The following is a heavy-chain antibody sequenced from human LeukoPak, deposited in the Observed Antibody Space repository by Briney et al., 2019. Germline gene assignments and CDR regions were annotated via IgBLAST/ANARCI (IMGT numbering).Heavy chain of an antibody. CDR1: GYTFTNYY. J-gene: IGHJ4*02. CDR3: AREAPRTFYFDY. Sequence: GASVKVSCKASGYTFTNYYIHWVRQAPGQGLESMGIIIPGGGSTNYAQKFQGRVTMTRDTSTSTVYMELSSLRSEDTAIYYCAREAPRTFYFDYWGQGTLVTVSS. CDR2: IIPGGGST. V-gene: IGHV1-46*01. D-gene: IGHD1-1*01.